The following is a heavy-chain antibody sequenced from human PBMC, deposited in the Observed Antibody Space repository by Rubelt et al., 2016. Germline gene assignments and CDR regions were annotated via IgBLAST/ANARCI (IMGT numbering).Heavy chain of an antibody. CDR2: GGST. J-gene: IGHJ4*02. D-gene: IGHD2-2*02. Sequence: GGSTYYADSVKGRFTISRDNSKNTLYLQMNSLRAEDTAVYYCANLKSLPGVVPATAIPGLVFDYWGQGTLVTVSS. V-gene: IGHV3-23*01. CDR3: ANLKSLPGVVPATAIPGLVFDY.